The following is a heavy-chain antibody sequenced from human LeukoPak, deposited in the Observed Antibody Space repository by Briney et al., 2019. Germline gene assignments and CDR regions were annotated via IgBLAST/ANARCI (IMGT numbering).Heavy chain of an antibody. Sequence: GGSLGLSCTASGFTFGNAWMSWVRQAPGKGLEWVGRIRSETDDGTTDYAAPVKGRVTISRDDSKNTLYLQMNSLNIEDTAVYYCTTNALRWELFDYWGQGTLVTVSS. CDR2: IRSETDDGTT. D-gene: IGHD1-26*01. CDR3: TTNALRWELFDY. V-gene: IGHV3-15*01. CDR1: GFTFGNAW. J-gene: IGHJ4*02.